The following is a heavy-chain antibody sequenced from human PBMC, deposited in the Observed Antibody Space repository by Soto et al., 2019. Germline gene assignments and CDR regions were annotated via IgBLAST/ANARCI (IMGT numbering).Heavy chain of an antibody. J-gene: IGHJ4*02. CDR3: ARLAPLRITIFGVVISHFDY. D-gene: IGHD3-3*01. CDR2: IYYSGST. V-gene: IGHV4-39*01. Sequence: SETLSLTCTVSGGSISSSSYYWGWIRQHPGKGLEWIGSIYYSGSTYYNPSLKSRVTISVDTSKNQFSLKLSSVTAADTAVYYCARLAPLRITIFGVVISHFDYWGQGTLVTVSS. CDR1: GGSISSSSYY.